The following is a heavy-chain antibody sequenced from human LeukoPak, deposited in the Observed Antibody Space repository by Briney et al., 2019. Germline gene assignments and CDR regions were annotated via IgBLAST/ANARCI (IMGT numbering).Heavy chain of an antibody. J-gene: IGHJ6*03. Sequence: GGSLRLSCAASGFNFSSYAMSWVRQAPGKGLEWVSSISGSGGSTYYADSVKGRFTISRDNSKSTLYLQMNSLRAGDTALYYCAKAGYINYYAYYHMDVWGKGTTVTVSS. CDR2: ISGSGGST. CDR3: AKAGYINYYAYYHMDV. V-gene: IGHV3-23*01. D-gene: IGHD3-9*01. CDR1: GFNFSSYA.